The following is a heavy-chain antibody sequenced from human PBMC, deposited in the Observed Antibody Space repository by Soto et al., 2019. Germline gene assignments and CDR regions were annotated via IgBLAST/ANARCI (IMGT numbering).Heavy chain of an antibody. CDR2: ISTYNGDT. D-gene: IGHD2-21*02. CDR3: AREVTWYFDL. V-gene: IGHV1-18*01. Sequence: QVKLVQSGAEVKKPGASVKVSCKASGYTFTSHGISWVRQAPGLGLEWMGWISTYNGDTKYVQKLQGRVTMTTDTFTSTVYMELRSLRSDDTAVYYCAREVTWYFDLWGRGTLVTVSS. J-gene: IGHJ2*01. CDR1: GYTFTSHG.